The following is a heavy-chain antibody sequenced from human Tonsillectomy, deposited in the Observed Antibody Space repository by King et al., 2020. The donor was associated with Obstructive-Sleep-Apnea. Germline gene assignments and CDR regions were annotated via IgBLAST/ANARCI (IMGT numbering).Heavy chain of an antibody. D-gene: IGHD6-6*01. CDR1: GGSISSGGYY. J-gene: IGHJ6*02. CDR3: ARCQGSDYYYGMDV. V-gene: IGHV4-31*03. CDR2: IYSSWST. Sequence: QVPLQESGPGLVKPSETLSLTCTVSGGSISSGGYYWSWIRPHPGQGLEWIGYIYSSWSTSYHPSLKSRVTISVDPSKNQFSLKLRSVTAADTAVYYCARCQGSDYYYGMDVWGQGTTVTVSS.